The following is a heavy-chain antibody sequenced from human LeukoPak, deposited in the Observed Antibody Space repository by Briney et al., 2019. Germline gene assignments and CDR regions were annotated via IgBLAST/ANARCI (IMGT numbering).Heavy chain of an antibody. Sequence: GGSLRLSCAGSGFTFRSYAMSRVRQSPVKGLEWVSAISDSGDGTYYADSVKARFTISRDNSKNTVYLEMSSLRAEDTAVYYCVREVSAWPKNWFDPWGQGTLVTVSS. CDR3: VREVSAWPKNWFDP. V-gene: IGHV3-23*01. J-gene: IGHJ5*02. D-gene: IGHD3-3*01. CDR2: ISDSGDGT. CDR1: GFTFRSYA.